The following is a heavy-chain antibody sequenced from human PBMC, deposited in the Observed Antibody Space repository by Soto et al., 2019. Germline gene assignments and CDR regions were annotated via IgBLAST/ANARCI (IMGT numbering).Heavy chain of an antibody. CDR1: GGTFSGYA. CDR2: IIPIFGTA. J-gene: IGHJ6*02. D-gene: IGHD3-3*01. V-gene: IGHV1-69*13. CDR3: ASLRITIFGVVTRGMDV. Sequence: VKVSCKAPGGTFSGYAISLVRQAPGQGLEWMGGIIPIFGTANYAQKFQGRVTITADESTSTAYMELSSLRSEDTAVYYCASLRITIFGVVTRGMDVWGQGTTVTVSS.